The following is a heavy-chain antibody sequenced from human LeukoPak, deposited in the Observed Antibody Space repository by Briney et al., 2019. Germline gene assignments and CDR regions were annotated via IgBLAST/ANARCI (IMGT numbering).Heavy chain of an antibody. CDR2: NGSGSDYI. CDR3: ARGGRRFDS. CDR1: GFTFSLYS. J-gene: IGHJ5*01. V-gene: IGHV3-21*01. D-gene: IGHD2-15*01. Sequence: GGSLRLSCAASGFTFSLYSMNWVRQAPGKGLEWVSSNGSGSDYIFYGDSLKGRFSISRDNAKNSLYLQKNSLRAEDTAVYYCARGGRRFDSWGQGTLVSVSS.